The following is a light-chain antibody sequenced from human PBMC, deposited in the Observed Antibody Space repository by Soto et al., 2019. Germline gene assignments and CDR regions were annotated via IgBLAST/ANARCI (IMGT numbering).Light chain of an antibody. CDR3: QEYNNWPPFT. CDR2: GAS. CDR1: QSLRSN. Sequence: EIVMTQSPATLSVSPGERATLSCRASQSLRSNLAWYQHKPGQAPRLLIFGASSRATGVPARFSGSGSGTEFTLTICSLQSEDVAVYYCQEYNNWPPFTFGQGTKLEIK. J-gene: IGKJ2*01. V-gene: IGKV3-15*01.